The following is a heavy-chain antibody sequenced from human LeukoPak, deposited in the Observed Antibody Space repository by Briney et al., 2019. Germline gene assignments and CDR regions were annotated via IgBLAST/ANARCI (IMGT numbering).Heavy chain of an antibody. V-gene: IGHV4-38-2*02. CDR2: IYHSGST. Sequence: SETLSLTCTVSGYSISSGTYWDWIRQPPGKGLEWIGTIYHSGSTYYNPSLKSRVTISVDTSKNQFSLKLSSVTAADTAVFYCARREWGYAGSVWGKGTTVIVSS. D-gene: IGHD2-2*01. J-gene: IGHJ6*04. CDR3: ARREWGYAGSV. CDR1: GYSISSGTY.